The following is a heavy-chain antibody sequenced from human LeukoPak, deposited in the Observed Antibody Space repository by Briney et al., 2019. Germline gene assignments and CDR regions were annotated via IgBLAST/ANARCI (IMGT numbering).Heavy chain of an antibody. D-gene: IGHD3-3*01. CDR3: AKGSGYPYYFDY. Sequence: GGSLRLSCAASGFTFSSYAMSWVRQAPGKGLEWVSVISGSGGSTYYADSVKGRFTISRDNSKNTLYLLMNSLRAEDTAVYYCAKGSGYPYYFDYWGQGTLVTVSS. CDR2: ISGSGGST. V-gene: IGHV3-23*01. J-gene: IGHJ4*02. CDR1: GFTFSSYA.